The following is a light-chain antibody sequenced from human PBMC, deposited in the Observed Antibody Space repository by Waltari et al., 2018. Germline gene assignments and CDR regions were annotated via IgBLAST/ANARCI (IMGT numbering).Light chain of an antibody. V-gene: IGKV1-12*01. Sequence: DIQMTQSPSSVSASIGDRVTMTCRASQDIRTGLAWYQQKPGRAPKLLVYSASSLVFGVPSRFSGSGSGTDFTLTINSVQPEDFGTYYCQQANSFPHTYGQGTNLE. CDR1: QDIRTG. J-gene: IGKJ2*01. CDR3: QQANSFPHT. CDR2: SAS.